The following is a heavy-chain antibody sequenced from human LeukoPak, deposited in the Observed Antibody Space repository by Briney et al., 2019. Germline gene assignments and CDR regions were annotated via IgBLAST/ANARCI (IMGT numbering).Heavy chain of an antibody. CDR2: IYDSGST. CDR3: ACLTTADAFDI. Sequence: ETLSLTCTVSGGSISSYYWSWIRQPPGKGLEWIGYIYDSGSTNYNPSLKSRVTISVDTSKNQFSPKLSSVTAAGTAVYYCACLTTADAFDIWGQGTMVTVSS. CDR1: GGSISSYY. D-gene: IGHD3-22*01. J-gene: IGHJ3*02. V-gene: IGHV4-59*01.